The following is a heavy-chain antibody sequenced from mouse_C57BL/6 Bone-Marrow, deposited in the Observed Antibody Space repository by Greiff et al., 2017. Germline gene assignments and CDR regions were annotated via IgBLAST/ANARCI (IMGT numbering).Heavy chain of an antibody. CDR2: IYPGSGST. CDR3: ARYYGSKDYFDY. CDR1: GYTFTSYW. V-gene: IGHV1-55*01. J-gene: IGHJ2*01. Sequence: QVQLQQPGAELVKPGASVKMSCKASGYTFTSYWITWVKQRPGQGLEWIGDIYPGSGSTNYNEKFKSKATLTVDTSSSTAYMQLSSLTSEDSAVYYCARYYGSKDYFDYWGQGTTLTVSS. D-gene: IGHD1-1*01.